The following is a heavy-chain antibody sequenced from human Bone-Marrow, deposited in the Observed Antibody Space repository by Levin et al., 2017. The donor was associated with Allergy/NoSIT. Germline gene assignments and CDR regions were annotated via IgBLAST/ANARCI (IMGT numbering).Heavy chain of an antibody. J-gene: IGHJ4*02. CDR2: IIPLFRTT. V-gene: IGHV1-69*13. Sequence: ASVKVSCKASGGTFNAYATSWVRQAPGQGLEWMGGIIPLFRTTNYAQIFQGRVTITADESTSTVYLEFNNLTNEDTGVYFCAKGYSSSWDVATPFEYWGQGSRVIVSS. D-gene: IGHD2-15*01. CDR1: GGTFNAYA. CDR3: AKGYSSSWDVATPFEY.